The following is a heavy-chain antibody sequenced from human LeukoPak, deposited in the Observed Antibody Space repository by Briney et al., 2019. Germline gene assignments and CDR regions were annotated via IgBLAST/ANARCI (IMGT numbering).Heavy chain of an antibody. V-gene: IGHV3-30*18. D-gene: IGHD3-10*01. CDR1: GFTFSSYG. J-gene: IGHJ4*02. CDR3: AKDRGSRAVFDY. CDR2: ISYDGSNK. Sequence: GGSLRLSCAASGFTFSSYGMHWVRQAPGKGLEWVAVISYDGSNKYYADSVKGRFTISRDNSKNTLYLQMNSLRAEDTAVYYCAKDRGSRAVFDYWGQGTLVTVSS.